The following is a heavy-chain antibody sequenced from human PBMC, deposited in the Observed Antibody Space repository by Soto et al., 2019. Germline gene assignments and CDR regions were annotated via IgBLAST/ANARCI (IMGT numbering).Heavy chain of an antibody. J-gene: IGHJ4*02. CDR3: ARVPGGLQLGYFDY. CDR2: IYYSGST. D-gene: IGHD6-6*01. V-gene: IGHV4-59*01. CDR1: GGSISSYY. Sequence: SETLSLTCTVSGGSISSYYWSWIRQPPGKGLEWIGYIYYSGSTNYNPSLKSRVTISVDTSKNQFSLKLSSVTAADTAVYYCARVPGGLQLGYFDYWGQGTLVTVSS.